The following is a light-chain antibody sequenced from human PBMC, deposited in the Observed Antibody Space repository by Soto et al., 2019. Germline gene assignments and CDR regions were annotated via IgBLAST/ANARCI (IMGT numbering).Light chain of an antibody. CDR2: GAS. Sequence: EIGLTQSPGTLSLYPGESATLSCRVSQTTSPKYVAWYQQRRGLAPRLLVYGASKRAAGIPDRFRGSGSGSEFSLTISGLEPEDFAVYFCQHFGSSPPVIFGQGTRLEIK. CDR1: QTTSPKY. CDR3: QHFGSSPPVI. J-gene: IGKJ5*01. V-gene: IGKV3-20*01.